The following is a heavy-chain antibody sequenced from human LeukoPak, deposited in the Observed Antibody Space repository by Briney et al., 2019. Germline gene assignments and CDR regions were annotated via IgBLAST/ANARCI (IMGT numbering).Heavy chain of an antibody. CDR3: AELGITMIGGV. V-gene: IGHV3-48*03. CDR1: GFTFSIYE. CDR2: ISSSGSTI. Sequence: GGPLRLSCAASGFTFSIYEMNWVRQAPGKGLEWVSYISSSGSTIYYADSVKGRFTISRDNAKNSLYLQMNSLRAEDTAVYYCAELGITMIGGVWGKGTTVTISS. J-gene: IGHJ6*04. D-gene: IGHD3-10*02.